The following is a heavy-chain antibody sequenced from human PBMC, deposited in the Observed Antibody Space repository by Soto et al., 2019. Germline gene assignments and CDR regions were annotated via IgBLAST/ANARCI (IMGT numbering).Heavy chain of an antibody. CDR1: GYSFTSYW. D-gene: IGHD3-16*01. V-gene: IGHV5-10-1*01. Sequence: PGESLKISCKGSGYSFTSYWISWVRQMPGKGLEWMGRIDPSDSYTNYSPSFQGHVTISADKSISTAYLQWSSLKASDTAMYYCARLRSTRGGYYYYGMDVWGQGTTVTVYS. J-gene: IGHJ6*02. CDR3: ARLRSTRGGYYYYGMDV. CDR2: IDPSDSYT.